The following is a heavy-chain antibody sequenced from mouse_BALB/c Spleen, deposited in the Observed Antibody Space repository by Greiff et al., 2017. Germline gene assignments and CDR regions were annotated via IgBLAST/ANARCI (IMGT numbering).Heavy chain of an antibody. J-gene: IGHJ1*01. CDR2: IRSRSNNNST. CDR1: GFSFNTYA. Sequence: EVKLMESGGGLVQPKGSLKLSCAASGFSFNTYAMNWVRQAPGKGLEWVARIRSRSNNNSTYAADSVQDRFTISSDDSKSMLYLQMNNLRTEDTAMYYCVRASYYGSSSWSMDVWGAGTSVTVSS. D-gene: IGHD1-1*01. V-gene: IGHV10-1*02. CDR3: VRASYYGSSSWSMDV.